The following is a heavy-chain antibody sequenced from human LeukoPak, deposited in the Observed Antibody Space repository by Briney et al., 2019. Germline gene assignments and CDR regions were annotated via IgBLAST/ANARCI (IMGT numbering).Heavy chain of an antibody. CDR1: GFTFSSYW. J-gene: IGHJ4*02. Sequence: GGSLRLSCAASGFTFSSYWMHWVRQAPGKGLVWVSRINSDGSSTSYADSVRGRFTISRDNAKNTLYLQMNSLRAEDTAVYYCARDPYDILTGSYYFDYWGQGTLVTVSS. CDR2: INSDGSST. D-gene: IGHD3-9*01. V-gene: IGHV3-74*01. CDR3: ARDPYDILTGSYYFDY.